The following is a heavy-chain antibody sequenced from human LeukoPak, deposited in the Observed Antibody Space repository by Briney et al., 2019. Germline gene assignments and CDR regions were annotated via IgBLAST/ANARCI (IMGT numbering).Heavy chain of an antibody. CDR2: IKQDGSKK. J-gene: IGHJ4*02. D-gene: IGHD1-26*01. Sequence: GGSLRLSCVASGFPFSSYWMTWVRQAPGKGLEWVANIKQDGSKKSYVDSVKGRFTISRDNAKNSLYLQMNSLRAEDTAVYYCAKDSGSYGDYWGQGTLVTVSS. V-gene: IGHV3-7*01. CDR1: GFPFSSYW. CDR3: AKDSGSYGDY.